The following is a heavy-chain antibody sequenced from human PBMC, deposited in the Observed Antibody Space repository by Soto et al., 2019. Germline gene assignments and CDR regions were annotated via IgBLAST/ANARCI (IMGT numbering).Heavy chain of an antibody. D-gene: IGHD1-26*01. CDR2: ISRSSSYI. Sequence: KSGGSLRLSCAASGFTFSSYSMTWVRQAPGKGLEWVSSISRSSSYIYYADSVLGRFTISRDNAKNSLYLQMNSLRAEDTAVYFCARPPIVGATHEFDFWGRGTLVTVSS. V-gene: IGHV3-21*01. J-gene: IGHJ4*02. CDR1: GFTFSSYS. CDR3: ARPPIVGATHEFDF.